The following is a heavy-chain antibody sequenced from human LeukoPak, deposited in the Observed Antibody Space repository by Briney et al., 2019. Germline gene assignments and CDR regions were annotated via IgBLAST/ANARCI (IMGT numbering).Heavy chain of an antibody. D-gene: IGHD3-10*01. CDR3: AKDSAFYYIDV. J-gene: IGHJ6*03. V-gene: IGHV3-48*04. Sequence: GGSLRLSCAASGFTFSTYSMNWVRQAPGKGLEWVSYISSSGSTIYYADSVKGRFTISRDNAKNSLYLQMNSLRAEDTAVYYCAKDSAFYYIDVWGKGTTVIISS. CDR2: ISSSGSTI. CDR1: GFTFSTYS.